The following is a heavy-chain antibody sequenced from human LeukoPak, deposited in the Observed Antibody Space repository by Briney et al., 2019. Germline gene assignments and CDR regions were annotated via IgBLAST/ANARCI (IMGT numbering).Heavy chain of an antibody. CDR3: ARHRAVGSGSKLTMDV. CDR2: IYSGGDT. Sequence: GGSLRLSCAASRFTVSNYYMNWVRQAPGKGLEWVSVIYSGGDTYYADSVKGRFTISRENSKNMLYLQMNGLRVEDTAVYYCARHRAVGSGSKLTMDVWGQGTTVTVSS. D-gene: IGHD3-10*01. J-gene: IGHJ6*02. V-gene: IGHV3-66*04. CDR1: RFTVSNYY.